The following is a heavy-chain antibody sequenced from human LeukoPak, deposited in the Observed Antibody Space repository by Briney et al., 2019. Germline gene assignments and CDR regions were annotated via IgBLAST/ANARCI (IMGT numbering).Heavy chain of an antibody. CDR3: ARGILEYSSSSSSDY. CDR2: ISAYNGNT. V-gene: IGHV1-18*01. Sequence: GASVKVSCKASGYTFTSYGISWVRQAPGQGLEWMGWISAYNGNTNYAQKLQGRVTMTTDTSTSTAYMELRSLRSDDTAVYYCARGILEYSSSSSSDYWGQGTLVTVSS. D-gene: IGHD6-6*01. CDR1: GYTFTSYG. J-gene: IGHJ4*02.